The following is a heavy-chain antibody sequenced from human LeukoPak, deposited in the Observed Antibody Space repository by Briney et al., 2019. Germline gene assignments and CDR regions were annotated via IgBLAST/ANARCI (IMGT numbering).Heavy chain of an antibody. Sequence: SETLSLTCAVYGGSFSGYYWTWIRQSPGKGLEWIGEVTHRGVTHYSPSLRSRVTISLDTSRKQFSLKLSSVTAADTAVYYCARGTTYYYDSSGYYHFDYWGQGTLVTVSS. D-gene: IGHD3-22*01. CDR2: VTHRGVT. V-gene: IGHV4-34*01. CDR1: GGSFSGYY. CDR3: ARGTTYYYDSSGYYHFDY. J-gene: IGHJ4*02.